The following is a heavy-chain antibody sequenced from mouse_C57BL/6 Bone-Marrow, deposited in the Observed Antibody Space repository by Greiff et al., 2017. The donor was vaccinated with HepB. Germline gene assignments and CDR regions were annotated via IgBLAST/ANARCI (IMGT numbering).Heavy chain of an antibody. Sequence: EVMLVESGGGLVQPGGSLKLSCAASGFTFSDYYMYWVRQTPEKRLEWVAYISNGGGSTYYPDTVKGRFTISRDNAKNTLYLQMSRLKSEDTAMYYCARHDGGSSLDYWGQGTTLTVSS. J-gene: IGHJ2*01. CDR3: ARHDGGSSLDY. CDR2: ISNGGGST. D-gene: IGHD1-1*01. CDR1: GFTFSDYY. V-gene: IGHV5-12*01.